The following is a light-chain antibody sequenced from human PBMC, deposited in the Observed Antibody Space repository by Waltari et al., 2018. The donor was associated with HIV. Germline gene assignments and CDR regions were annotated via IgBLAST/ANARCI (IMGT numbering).Light chain of an antibody. CDR3: LLFYSGVRV. V-gene: IGLV7-46*01. Sequence: QAVVPQEPSLTVSPGGTVTLTCCSSTGAITRGHYPYWLQRKPGQAPTTLIYNINTKPSWTPARFSGSLLGGKAALTLSGAQSEDEAEYYCLLFYSGVRVFGGGTKLTVL. J-gene: IGLJ2*01. CDR2: NIN. CDR1: TGAITRGHY.